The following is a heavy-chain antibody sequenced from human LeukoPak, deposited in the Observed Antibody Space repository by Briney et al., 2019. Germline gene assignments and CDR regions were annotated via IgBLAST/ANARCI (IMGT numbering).Heavy chain of an antibody. J-gene: IGHJ4*02. V-gene: IGHV3-66*01. Sequence: GGSLRLSCAASGFTVSSNYMSWVRQAPGKGLEWVSVIYSGGSTYYADSVKGRFTISRDNSKNTLYLQMNSLRAEDTAVYYCARAQPTMVRGVIITYFDYWGQGTLVTVSS. CDR2: IYSGGST. D-gene: IGHD3-10*01. CDR1: GFTVSSNY. CDR3: ARAQPTMVRGVIITYFDY.